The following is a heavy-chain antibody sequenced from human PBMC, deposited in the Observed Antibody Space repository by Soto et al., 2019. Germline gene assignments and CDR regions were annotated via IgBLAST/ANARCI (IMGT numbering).Heavy chain of an antibody. V-gene: IGHV4-4*02. CDR3: ASKFGELLADAFDI. J-gene: IGHJ3*02. D-gene: IGHD3-10*01. CDR1: GSSITSRYW. CDR2: IYHTGST. Sequence: SETLSLTFGLSGSSITSRYWRSWVRQPPGKGLEWIGEIYHTGSTNYNPSLKSRVAISIDKSKNQFSLNLSSVTAADTAVYYCASKFGELLADAFDIWGQGTMVT.